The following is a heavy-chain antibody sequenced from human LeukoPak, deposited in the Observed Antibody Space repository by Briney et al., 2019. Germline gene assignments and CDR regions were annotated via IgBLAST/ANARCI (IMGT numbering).Heavy chain of an antibody. Sequence: PSETLSLTCTVSGGSISSSSYYWGWIRQPPGKGLEWIGSIYYSGSTYYNPSLKSRVTISVDTSKNQFSLKLSSVTAADTAVYYCASTLAYCSGGSCWTDFDYWGQGTLVTVSS. V-gene: IGHV4-39*07. CDR1: GGSISSSSYY. CDR3: ASTLAYCSGGSCWTDFDY. CDR2: IYYSGST. D-gene: IGHD2-15*01. J-gene: IGHJ4*02.